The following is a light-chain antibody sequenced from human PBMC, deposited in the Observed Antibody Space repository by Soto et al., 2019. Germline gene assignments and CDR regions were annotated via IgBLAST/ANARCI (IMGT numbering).Light chain of an antibody. Sequence: QSALTQPPSASGSPGHSVTISCTGTSSDVGGYNYVSWYQQHPGKAPKLLIFEVSKRSSGVPDRFSGSKSGNTASLTVSGLQAEDEADYYCSSYAGSNSVVFGGGTQLTVL. V-gene: IGLV2-8*01. J-gene: IGLJ2*01. CDR2: EVS. CDR3: SSYAGSNSVV. CDR1: SSDVGGYNY.